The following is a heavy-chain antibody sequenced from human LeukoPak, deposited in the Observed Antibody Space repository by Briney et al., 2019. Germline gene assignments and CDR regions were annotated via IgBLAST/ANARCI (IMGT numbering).Heavy chain of an antibody. V-gene: IGHV4-34*01. CDR2: FNHSGRT. D-gene: IGHD4-17*01. CDR1: VGSFSGYY. CDR3: ASHRVKRSYGDHYYFDY. Sequence: SETLSLTCGVCVGSFSGYYWSWMRHPPGKAREGIGEFNHSGRTNYNPSLKSRVTISVDTSKNQFSLKLSCVTAADTAVYYCASHRVKRSYGDHYYFDYWGQGTLVTVSS. J-gene: IGHJ4*02.